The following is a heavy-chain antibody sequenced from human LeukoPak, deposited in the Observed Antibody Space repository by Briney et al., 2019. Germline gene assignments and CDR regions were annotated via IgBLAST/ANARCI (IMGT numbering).Heavy chain of an antibody. V-gene: IGHV1-2*02. Sequence: ASVKVSCKASGYTFTDNCIHWVRQAPGQGLEWMGWINPNSGGTSFAQKFQGRVTMTRDTSTNTAYMDLSRLRDDDTAVYFCARDLSGYDHVWGTYRYEAFDIWGQGTLVTVSS. CDR2: INPNSGGT. D-gene: IGHD3-16*02. CDR3: ARDLSGYDHVWGTYRYEAFDI. CDR1: GYTFTDNC. J-gene: IGHJ3*02.